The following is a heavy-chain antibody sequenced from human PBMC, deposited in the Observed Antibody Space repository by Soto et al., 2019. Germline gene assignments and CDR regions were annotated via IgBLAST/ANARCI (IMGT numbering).Heavy chain of an antibody. CDR3: ARHPGKVVVITTVLGYGMDV. D-gene: IGHD3-22*01. CDR1: GGSISSSSYY. Sequence: PSETLSLTCTVSGGSISSSSYYWGWIRQPPGKGLEWIGSIYYSGSTYYNPSLKSRVTISVDTSKNQFSLKLSSVTAADTAVYYFARHPGKVVVITTVLGYGMDVWGQGTTVTAP. CDR2: IYYSGST. V-gene: IGHV4-39*01. J-gene: IGHJ6*02.